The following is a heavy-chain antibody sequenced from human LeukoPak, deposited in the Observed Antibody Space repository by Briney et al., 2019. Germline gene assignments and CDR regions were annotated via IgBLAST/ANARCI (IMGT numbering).Heavy chain of an antibody. V-gene: IGHV3-30*02. CDR3: ATMGVSPTYYFDY. Sequence: GGSLRHSCAASGFTFSSYGMHWVRQAPGKGLEWVAFIRYDGSNKYYADSVKGRFTISRDNSKNTLYLQMNSLRAEDTAVYYCATMGVSPTYYFDYWGQGTLVTVSS. J-gene: IGHJ4*02. CDR2: IRYDGSNK. D-gene: IGHD3-16*01. CDR1: GFTFSSYG.